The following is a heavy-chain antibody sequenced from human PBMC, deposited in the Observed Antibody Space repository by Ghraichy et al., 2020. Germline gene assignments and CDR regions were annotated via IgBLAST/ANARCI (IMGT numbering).Heavy chain of an antibody. CDR3: VKAYSRRDDYYYGLDV. CDR1: GFAFSSSA. Sequence: GGSLRLSCSASGFAFSSSAMHWVRQAPGKGLEYVSVITDNGGYTKYADSVKGRFTISRDNSKNTLYLQMSGLRAEDTAVYYCVKAYSRRDDYYYGLDVWGQGTTVTV. CDR2: ITDNGGYT. V-gene: IGHV3-64D*06. J-gene: IGHJ6*02. D-gene: IGHD2-21*01.